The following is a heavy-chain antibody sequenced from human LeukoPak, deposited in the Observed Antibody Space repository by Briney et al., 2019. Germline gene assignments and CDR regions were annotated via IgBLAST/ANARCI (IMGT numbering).Heavy chain of an antibody. J-gene: IGHJ4*02. V-gene: IGHV4-4*02. CDR1: GGPLSSSNW. Sequence: SGTLSLTCAVSGGPLSSSNWWSWVRQPPGKGLEWIGEIYHSGSTNYYPSLKSRVTILLDKSKNQFSLKLSSVTAADTAVYYCARDLGYCSGGRCDDSWGQGTLVTVSS. CDR2: IYHSGST. CDR3: ARDLGYCSGGRCDDS. D-gene: IGHD2-15*01.